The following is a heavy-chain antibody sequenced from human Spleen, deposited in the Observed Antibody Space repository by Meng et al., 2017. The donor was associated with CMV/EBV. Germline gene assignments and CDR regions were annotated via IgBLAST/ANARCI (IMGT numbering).Heavy chain of an antibody. V-gene: IGHV3-23*01. CDR2: ISGSGSST. J-gene: IGHJ4*02. Sequence: GGSLRLSCAAAGFTFTNYVMTWVRQAPGKGLEWISYISGSGSSTYYADSVKGRFTISRDNLENTLYLQMNSLKTEDTAVYYCTTPPVVYSGSYWGGYWGQGTLVTVSS. D-gene: IGHD1-26*01. CDR1: GFTFTNYV. CDR3: TTPPVVYSGSYWGGY.